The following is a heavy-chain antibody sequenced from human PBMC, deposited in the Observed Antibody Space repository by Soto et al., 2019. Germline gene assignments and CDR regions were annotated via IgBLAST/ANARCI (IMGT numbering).Heavy chain of an antibody. CDR1: GFTFGSYA. CDR3: AKSDTALSYGFDP. J-gene: IGHJ5*02. Sequence: EVQLLESGGDLVQPGGSLRLSCAASGFTFGSYAMIWVRQAPGKGLVWVSTISSSGDRAYYADSVKGRFTVSRDNSMNTLYMQMNSLRAEDTAVYYCAKSDTALSYGFDPWGQGTVVTVSS. CDR2: ISSSGDRA. V-gene: IGHV3-23*01. D-gene: IGHD5-18*01.